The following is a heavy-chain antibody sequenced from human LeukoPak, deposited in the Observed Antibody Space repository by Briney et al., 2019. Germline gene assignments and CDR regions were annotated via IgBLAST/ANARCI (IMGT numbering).Heavy chain of an antibody. Sequence: GGSLRLSCAASGFTLSDYYVSWIRQAPGKGLEWVAFISNSGFTTYYADSVKGRFTVSRDNAKDSVSLQMDSLRADDTARYYCAREDSGGNSFGYWGQGAQVTVS. J-gene: IGHJ4*02. CDR2: ISNSGFTT. CDR3: AREDSGGNSFGY. V-gene: IGHV3-11*01. CDR1: GFTLSDYY. D-gene: IGHD4/OR15-4a*01.